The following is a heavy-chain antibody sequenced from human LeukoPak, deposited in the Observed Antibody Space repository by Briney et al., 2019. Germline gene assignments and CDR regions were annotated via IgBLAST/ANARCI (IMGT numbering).Heavy chain of an antibody. V-gene: IGHV4-39*01. CDR2: IYYSGST. D-gene: IGHD4-17*01. CDR1: VGSISSSSYD. J-gene: IGHJ5*02. Sequence: NPSETLSLTCTVSVGSISSSSYDWGWVRQPPRKWLGWVGSIYYSGSTYYNPSLKSRATIAVDTSKNKFSLKLSSVTAADTALYYCARHYHGDYLGNWFDPWGQGTLVTVSS. CDR3: ARHYHGDYLGNWFDP.